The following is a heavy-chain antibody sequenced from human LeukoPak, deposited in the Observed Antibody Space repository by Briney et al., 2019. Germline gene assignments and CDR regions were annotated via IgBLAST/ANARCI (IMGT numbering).Heavy chain of an antibody. Sequence: ASVTVSCKASGYTFTSYYMHWVRQAPGQGLEWMGIINPSGGSTSYAQKFQGRVTMTRDTSTSTVYMELSSLRSEDTAVYYCARDYCRGCSSGWTPCDYWGQGTLVTVSS. V-gene: IGHV1-46*01. CDR2: INPSGGST. D-gene: IGHD6-19*01. CDR3: ARDYCRGCSSGWTPCDY. J-gene: IGHJ4*02. CDR1: GYTFTSYY.